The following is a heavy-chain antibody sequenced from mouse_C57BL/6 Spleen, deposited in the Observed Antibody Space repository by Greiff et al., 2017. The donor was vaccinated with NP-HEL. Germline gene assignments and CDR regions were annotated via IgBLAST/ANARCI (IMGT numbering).Heavy chain of an antibody. J-gene: IGHJ2*01. CDR1: GYTFTSYW. Sequence: QVQLKQPGAELVKPGASVKLSCKASGYTFTSYWMHWVKQRPGQGLEWLGMIHPNSGSTNYNEKFKSKATLTVDKSSSTAYMQLSSLTSEDSAVYYCARKLIYYGYDEGYFDYWGQGTTLTVSS. D-gene: IGHD2-2*01. CDR2: IHPNSGST. V-gene: IGHV1-64*01. CDR3: ARKLIYYGYDEGYFDY.